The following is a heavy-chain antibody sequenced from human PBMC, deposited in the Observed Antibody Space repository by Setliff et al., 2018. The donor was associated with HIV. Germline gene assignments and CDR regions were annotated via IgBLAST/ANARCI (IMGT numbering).Heavy chain of an antibody. D-gene: IGHD3-3*01. J-gene: IGHJ4*01. Sequence: LSLTCAVYGGSFSAYPWSWISQTPGKGLEWLGEINHSGSTAYNLALESRVSMSIDTSKNQFSLKLTSVTAADTAIYYCARGRDYTGSWFRPFYLDFWGHGNLVTVSS. CDR1: GGSFSAYP. CDR2: INHSGST. V-gene: IGHV4-34*01. CDR3: ARGRDYTGSWFRPFYLDF.